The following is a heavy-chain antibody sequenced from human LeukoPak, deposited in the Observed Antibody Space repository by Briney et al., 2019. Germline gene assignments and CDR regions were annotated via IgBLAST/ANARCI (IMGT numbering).Heavy chain of an antibody. CDR3: ASNGNILTGYQDY. CDR2: ISSSSSTI. J-gene: IGHJ4*02. CDR1: GFTFSSYS. D-gene: IGHD3-9*01. V-gene: IGHV3-48*01. Sequence: GGSLRLSCAASGFTFSSYSMNWVRQAPGKGLEWVSYISSSSSTIYYADSVKGRFTISRDNAKNSPYLQMNSLRAEDTAVYYCASNGNILTGYQDYWGQGTLVTVSS.